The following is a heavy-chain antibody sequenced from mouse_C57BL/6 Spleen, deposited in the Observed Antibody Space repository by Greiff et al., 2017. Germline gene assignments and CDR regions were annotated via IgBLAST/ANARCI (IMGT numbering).Heavy chain of an antibody. CDR2: IYPRSGNT. CDR1: GYTFTSYG. Sequence: QVQLQQSGAELARPGASVKLSCKASGYTFTSYGISWVKQRTGQGLEWIGEIYPRSGNTYYNEKFKGKATLTADKSSSTAYMELRSLTSEDSAVYFCAREKVYGNPFAYGGQGTLVTVSA. D-gene: IGHD2-1*01. V-gene: IGHV1-81*01. CDR3: AREKVYGNPFAY. J-gene: IGHJ3*01.